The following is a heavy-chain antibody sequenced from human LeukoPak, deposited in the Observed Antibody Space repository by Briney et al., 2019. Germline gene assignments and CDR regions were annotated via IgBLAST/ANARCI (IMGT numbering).Heavy chain of an antibody. CDR1: GFTFSDYY. D-gene: IGHD4-17*01. CDR3: ANPPTVTKTRFDS. Sequence: SGGSLRLSCAASGFTFSDYYMSWIRQAPGKGLEWVSYISSSGSTIYYADSVKGRFTISRDNAKNSLYLQMNSLRAEDTAVYYCANPPTVTKTRFDSWGQGTLVTVSS. V-gene: IGHV3-11*01. CDR2: ISSSGSTI. J-gene: IGHJ5*01.